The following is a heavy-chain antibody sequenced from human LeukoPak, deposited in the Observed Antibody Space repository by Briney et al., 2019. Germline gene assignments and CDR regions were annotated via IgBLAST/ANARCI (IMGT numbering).Heavy chain of an antibody. CDR1: GFTFSSYS. CDR3: ARGGNYDGSGSYYNSLHYYYYRDV. V-gene: IGHV3-21*01. D-gene: IGHD3-10*01. J-gene: IGHJ6*03. Sequence: PGGSLRLSCAASGFTFSSYSMNWVRQAPGKGLEWVSSISSSSSYIYYADSVKGRFTISRDNAKNSLYLQMNSLRAEDTAVYYCARGGNYDGSGSYYNSLHYYYYRDVWGKGTTVTVSS. CDR2: ISSSSSYI.